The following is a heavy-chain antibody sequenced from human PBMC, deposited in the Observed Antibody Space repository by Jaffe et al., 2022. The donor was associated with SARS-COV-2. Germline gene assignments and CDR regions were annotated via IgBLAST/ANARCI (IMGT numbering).Heavy chain of an antibody. CDR3: ARLNGLAVAANY. J-gene: IGHJ4*02. Sequence: QLQLQESGPGLVKPSETLSLTCTVSGGSISSSSYYWGWIRQPPGKGLEWIGSIYYSGSTYYNPSLKSRVTISVDTSKNQFSLKLSSVTAADTAVYYCARLNGLAVAANYWGQGTLVTVSS. D-gene: IGHD6-19*01. CDR2: IYYSGST. CDR1: GGSISSSSYY. V-gene: IGHV4-39*01.